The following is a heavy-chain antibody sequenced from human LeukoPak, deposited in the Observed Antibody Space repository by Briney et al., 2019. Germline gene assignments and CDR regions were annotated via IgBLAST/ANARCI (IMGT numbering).Heavy chain of an antibody. CDR1: GFTVSSNY. D-gene: IGHD2-15*01. CDR2: IYSGGST. J-gene: IGHJ1*01. V-gene: IGHV3-66*01. CDR3: ASRYCSGGSCYRAEYFQH. Sequence: GGSLRLSCAASGFTVSSNYMSWVRQAPGNGLEWVSVIYSGGSTYYADSVKGRFTISRDNSKNTLYLQMNSLRAEDTAVYYCASRYCSGGSCYRAEYFQHWGQGTLVTVSS.